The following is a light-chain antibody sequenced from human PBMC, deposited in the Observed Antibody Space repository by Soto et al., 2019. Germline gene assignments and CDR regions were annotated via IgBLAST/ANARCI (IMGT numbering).Light chain of an antibody. Sequence: EIVMTQSPATLSTSPGERATLSCRASQTVSSHLAWYQQKPGQAPRLLIQGASTRATGIAARFSGSGSGTEFTLTISSLQSEDFAVYYCQHYAMSPPFTFGPGTKVDIK. CDR3: QHYAMSPPFT. V-gene: IGKV3-15*01. J-gene: IGKJ3*01. CDR2: GAS. CDR1: QTVSSH.